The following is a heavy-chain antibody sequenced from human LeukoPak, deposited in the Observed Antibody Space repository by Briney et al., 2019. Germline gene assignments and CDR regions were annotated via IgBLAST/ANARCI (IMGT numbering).Heavy chain of an antibody. J-gene: IGHJ4*02. V-gene: IGHV4-34*01. D-gene: IGHD6-19*01. CDR2: INHSGST. CDR3: ARGLNKRAVAGTGY. Sequence: SETLSLTCAVYGGSFSGYYWSWISQPPGKGLEWIGEINHSGSTNYNPSLKSRVTISVDTSKNQFSLKLSSVTAADTAVYYCARGLNKRAVAGTGYWGQGTLVTVSS. CDR1: GGSFSGYY.